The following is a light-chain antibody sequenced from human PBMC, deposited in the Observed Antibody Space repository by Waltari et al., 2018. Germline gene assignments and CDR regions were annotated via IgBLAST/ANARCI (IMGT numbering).Light chain of an antibody. J-gene: IGLJ3*02. CDR1: SSNIGNNY. CDR3: ATWDNSLSSPWV. Sequence: QSVLTQPPSASGTPGQTVTISCSGSSSNIGNNYVFWYQHLPGTAPKLLIYRGDQRPPGAPDVFPGAKPGTSASLASSGLRSEDGGDYYCATWDNSLSSPWVFGGGTKVTVL. CDR2: RGD. V-gene: IGLV1-47*01.